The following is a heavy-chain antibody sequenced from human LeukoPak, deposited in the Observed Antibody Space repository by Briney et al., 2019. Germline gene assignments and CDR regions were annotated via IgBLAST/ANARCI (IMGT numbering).Heavy chain of an antibody. D-gene: IGHD3-10*01. CDR2: IYYSGST. J-gene: IGHJ4*02. V-gene: IGHV4-31*03. CDR3: ARSRFGELFDY. Sequence: SETLSLTCTVSGGSISSGGYYWSWIRQHPGKGLEWIGYIYYSGSTYYNPSLKSRVTISVDTSKNQFSLKLSSVTAADTAVYYCARSRFGELFDYWGQGTLVTVSS. CDR1: GGSISSGGYY.